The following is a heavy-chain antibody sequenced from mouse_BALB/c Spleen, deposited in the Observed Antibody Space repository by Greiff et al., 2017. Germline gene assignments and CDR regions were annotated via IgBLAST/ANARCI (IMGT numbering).Heavy chain of an antibody. D-gene: IGHD2-1*01. CDR1: GYTFTSYY. CDR2: INPSNGGT. CDR3: TRSIYYYFDY. J-gene: IGHJ2*01. Sequence: QVQLQQSGAELVKPGASVKLSCKASGYTFTSYYMYWVKQRPGQGLEWIGGINPSNGGTNFNEKFKSKATLTVDKSSSTAYMQLSSLTSEDSAVYYCTRSIYYYFDYWGQGTTLTVSS. V-gene: IGHV1S81*02.